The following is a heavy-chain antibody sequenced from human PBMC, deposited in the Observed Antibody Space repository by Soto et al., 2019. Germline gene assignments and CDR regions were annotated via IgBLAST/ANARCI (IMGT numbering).Heavy chain of an antibody. J-gene: IGHJ3*02. D-gene: IGHD3-10*01. V-gene: IGHV1-69*01. CDR2: IIPIFGTA. CDR1: GGTFSSYA. CDR3: ARAMVRGVIIREDDAFGI. Sequence: QVQLVQSGAEVKKPGSSVKVSCKASGGTFSSYAISWVRQAPGQGLEWMGGIIPIFGTANYAQKFQVRVTITADEFTSTVYMELSILSSEDTAVYYWARAMVRGVIIREDDAFGIWGQGTIVTVSS.